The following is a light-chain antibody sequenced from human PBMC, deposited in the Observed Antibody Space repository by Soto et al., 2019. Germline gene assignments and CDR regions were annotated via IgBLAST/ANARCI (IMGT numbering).Light chain of an antibody. CDR3: CSHVGGSSPQWV. CDR2: EVN. V-gene: IGLV2-23*02. J-gene: IGLJ3*02. Sequence: QSVLTQPASVSGSPGQSNTISCTGTSNDVGGYNLVSWFQQHPGKAPKLMISEVNKRPSGVSNRFSGSKSANTASLTISGLQAEDEADYYCCSHVGGSSPQWVFGGGTKVTVL. CDR1: SNDVGGYNL.